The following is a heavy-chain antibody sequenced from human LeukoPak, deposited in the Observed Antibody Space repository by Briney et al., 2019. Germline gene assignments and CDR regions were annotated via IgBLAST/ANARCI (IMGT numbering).Heavy chain of an antibody. D-gene: IGHD4-17*01. V-gene: IGHV3-73*01. CDR3: TRRSSYGDYTAWDY. J-gene: IGHJ4*02. CDR2: IRSKAHSYAT. CDR1: GFTFSGSA. Sequence: GGSLKLSCAASGFTFSGSAIHWVRQASGKGLEWVGRIRSKAHSYATAYAASVKGRFTISRNDSKNTAYLQMNSLKTEDTAVYYCTRRSSYGDYTAWDYWGQGTLVTVSS.